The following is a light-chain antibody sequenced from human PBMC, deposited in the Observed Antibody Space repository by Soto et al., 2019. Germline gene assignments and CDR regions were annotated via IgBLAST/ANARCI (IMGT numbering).Light chain of an antibody. V-gene: IGKV1-5*03. Sequence: DIQMTQSPSTLSASVGDRVTITCRASQSISNWLAWYQQKPGKAPNLLIYKASSIESGVPSRFSGSGAGTEFTLTISRLQADDVATYYCQQYNSYPLTFGGGTKVDIK. CDR1: QSISNW. CDR2: KAS. J-gene: IGKJ4*01. CDR3: QQYNSYPLT.